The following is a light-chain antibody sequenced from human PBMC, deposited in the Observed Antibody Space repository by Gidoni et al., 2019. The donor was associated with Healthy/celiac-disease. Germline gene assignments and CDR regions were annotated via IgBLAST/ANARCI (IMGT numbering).Light chain of an antibody. Sequence: DIQMTQSPSSLSASVGDRVTITCQSRQGISNYLNWYQQKPGKAPKLLIYDASNLETGVPSRFSGSGSGTDFTFTISSLQPEDIATYYCQQYGNLPLTFGGGTKVEIK. CDR1: QGISNY. J-gene: IGKJ4*01. CDR3: QQYGNLPLT. V-gene: IGKV1-33*01. CDR2: DAS.